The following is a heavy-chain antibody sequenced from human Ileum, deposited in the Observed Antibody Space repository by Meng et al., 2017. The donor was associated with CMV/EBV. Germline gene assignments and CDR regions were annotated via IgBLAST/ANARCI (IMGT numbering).Heavy chain of an antibody. CDR3: TRDYWGIPDY. V-gene: IGHV3-74*01. D-gene: IGHD7-27*01. CDR2: IKSDGTGI. J-gene: IGHJ4*02. Sequence: VAVVESGGGLTQPGGSLRLSCAASGFTFSNYWMQWVRQVPGKGLVWVSRIKSDGTGITYVDSVKGRFTISRDNAKNTLYLQMTNLRVDDTAVYYCTRDYWGIPDYWGQGTLVTVSS. CDR1: GFTFSNYW.